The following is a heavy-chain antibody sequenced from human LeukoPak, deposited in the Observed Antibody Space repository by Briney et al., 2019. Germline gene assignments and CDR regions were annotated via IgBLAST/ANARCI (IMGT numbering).Heavy chain of an antibody. CDR1: GFTFSSYA. V-gene: IGHV3-64*01. CDR3: ARDWAVNDYYYYYMDV. CDR2: ISSNGGST. Sequence: GGPLRLSCAASGFTFSSYAVHWVRQAPGKGLEYVSAISSNGGSTYYANSVKGRFTISRDNSKNTLYLQMGSLRAEDMAVYYCARDWAVNDYYYYYMDVWGKGTTVTVSS. D-gene: IGHD4-17*01. J-gene: IGHJ6*03.